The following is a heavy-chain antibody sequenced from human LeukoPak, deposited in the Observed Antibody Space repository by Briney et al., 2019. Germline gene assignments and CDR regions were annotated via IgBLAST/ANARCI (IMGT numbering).Heavy chain of an antibody. Sequence: GGSLRHSCAASGFSLNNYWMSWVRQAPGKGLEWVANIKPDGTEEYYADSMRGRFSISRDNAKNSLSLQLNSLRAEDTAVYYCAELGITMIGGVWGKGTTVTISS. CDR3: AELGITMIGGV. V-gene: IGHV3-7*01. CDR2: IKPDGTEE. D-gene: IGHD3-10*02. CDR1: GFSLNNYW. J-gene: IGHJ6*04.